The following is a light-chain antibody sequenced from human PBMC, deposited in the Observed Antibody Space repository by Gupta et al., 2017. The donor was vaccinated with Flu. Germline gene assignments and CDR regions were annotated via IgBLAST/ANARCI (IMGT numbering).Light chain of an antibody. CDR1: QSVLYSSDNKNY. J-gene: IGKJ1*01. CDR3: QQYYSTPRT. Sequence: DIVMTQSPDSLAVSLGERATINCKSSQSVLYSSDNKNYLAWHQQKPGQPPKLLIYWASTRESGVPDRFSASGSGTDFTLTISSLQAEDVAVYYCQQYYSTPRTLGQGTKVEI. CDR2: WAS. V-gene: IGKV4-1*01.